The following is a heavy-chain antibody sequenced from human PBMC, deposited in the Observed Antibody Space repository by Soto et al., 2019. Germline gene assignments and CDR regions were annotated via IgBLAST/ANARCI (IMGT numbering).Heavy chain of an antibody. CDR2: ISGSGTDT. CDR3: AKDCPHYDFWSGPPLVYYYYGMDV. D-gene: IGHD3-3*01. V-gene: IGHV3-23*01. J-gene: IGHJ6*02. Sequence: GGSLRLSCAASGFTFSTYAMSWVRQAPWKGLEWVSVISGSGTDTYYADSVKGRFTISRDNSKNTLYLQMNSLRAEDTAVYYCAKDCPHYDFWSGPPLVYYYYGMDVWGQGTTVTVS. CDR1: GFTFSTYA.